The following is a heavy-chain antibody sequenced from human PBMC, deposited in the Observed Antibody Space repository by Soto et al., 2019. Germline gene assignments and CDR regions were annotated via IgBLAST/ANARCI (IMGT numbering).Heavy chain of an antibody. Sequence: SETLSLTCAVYGGSFSGYYWSWIRQPAGTGTEWIGRIYTSGSTNYNPSLKSRVTMSVDTSKNQFSLKLSSVTAADTAVYYCARGRFDFWSGYPSQNWFDPWGQGTLVTVSS. D-gene: IGHD3-3*01. J-gene: IGHJ5*02. CDR1: GGSFSGYY. CDR2: IYTSGST. V-gene: IGHV4-59*10. CDR3: ARGRFDFWSGYPSQNWFDP.